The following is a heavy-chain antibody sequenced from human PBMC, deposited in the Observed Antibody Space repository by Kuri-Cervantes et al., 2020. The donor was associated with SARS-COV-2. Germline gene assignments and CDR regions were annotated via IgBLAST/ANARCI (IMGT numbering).Heavy chain of an antibody. CDR1: GGSISSTYY. D-gene: IGHD2-2*01. Sequence: SETLSLTCTVSGGSISSTYYWGWVRQPPGKGLEWIGSIHYSGSTYYNPSPKSRVTMSVDTSKKKFSLKLSSVTAADTAVYYCARQAVVPHYNWFDPWGQGTLVTVSS. J-gene: IGHJ5*02. V-gene: IGHV4-39*01. CDR3: ARQAVVPHYNWFDP. CDR2: IHYSGST.